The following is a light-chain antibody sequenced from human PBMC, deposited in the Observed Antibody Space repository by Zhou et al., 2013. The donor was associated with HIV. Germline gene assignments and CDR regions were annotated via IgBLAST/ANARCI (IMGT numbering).Light chain of an antibody. CDR2: GAS. CDR3: QQYGSSPMYT. V-gene: IGKV3-20*01. CDR1: QSVSSNY. J-gene: IGKJ2*01. Sequence: EIVLTQSPGTLSLSPGERATLSCRASQSVSSNYLAWYQQIPGQAPRLLIYGASSRATGIPDRFSGSGSGTDFTLTISRLEPGDFAVYYCQQYGSSPMYTFGQGTKLEIK.